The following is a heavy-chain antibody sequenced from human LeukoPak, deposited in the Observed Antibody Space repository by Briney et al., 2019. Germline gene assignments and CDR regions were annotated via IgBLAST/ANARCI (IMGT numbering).Heavy chain of an antibody. V-gene: IGHV3-21*01. J-gene: IGHJ4*02. CDR2: ITTSSYI. D-gene: IGHD3-22*01. CDR3: ARRAGNSSAYDY. Sequence: PRRSLRLSCAVSGFTLTSFSMNWVSQAPGKGLEWVSSITTSSYIYYADSVKGRFTISRDNAKNSLYLQMNSLRAEDTAVYYCARRAGNSSAYDYWGQGTLVTVSS. CDR1: GFTLTSFS.